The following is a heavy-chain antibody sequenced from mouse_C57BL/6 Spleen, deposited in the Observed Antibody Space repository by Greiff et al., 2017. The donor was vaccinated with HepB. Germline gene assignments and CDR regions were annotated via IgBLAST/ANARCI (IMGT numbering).Heavy chain of an antibody. Sequence: EVQLQQSGPELVKPGASVKISCKASGYTFTDYYMNWVKQSHGKSLEWIGDINPNNGGTSYNQKFKGKATLTVDKSSSTAYMELRSLTSEDSAVYYCARKKVGSSFDYWGQGTTLTVSS. V-gene: IGHV1-26*01. J-gene: IGHJ2*01. D-gene: IGHD1-1*01. CDR1: GYTFTDYY. CDR3: ARKKVGSSFDY. CDR2: INPNNGGT.